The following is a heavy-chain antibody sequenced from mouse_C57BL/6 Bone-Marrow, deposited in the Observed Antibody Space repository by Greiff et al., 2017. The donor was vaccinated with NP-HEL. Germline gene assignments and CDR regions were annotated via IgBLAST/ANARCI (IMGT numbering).Heavy chain of an antibody. J-gene: IGHJ3*01. CDR3: AYGNGGAY. D-gene: IGHD2-1*01. CDR2: IYPRSGNT. CDR1: GYTFTSYG. Sequence: QVQLQQSGAELARPGASVKLSCKASGYTFTSYGISWVKQRTGQGLEWIGEIYPRSGNTYYNEKFKGKATLTADKSSSTAYMALRSLTSEDSAVYFCAYGNGGAYWGQGTLVTVSA. V-gene: IGHV1-81*01.